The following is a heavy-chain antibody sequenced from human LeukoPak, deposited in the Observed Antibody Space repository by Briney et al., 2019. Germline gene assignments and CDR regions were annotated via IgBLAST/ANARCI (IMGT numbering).Heavy chain of an antibody. D-gene: IGHD2-21*01. V-gene: IGHV4-59*08. Sequence: SETLSLTCSVSGDSLSRYYWSWIRPPLGQGLEYICHVYYSGSTDYNPSPKSRLTMSVDSSMNQFSLKLSSMTAADTAVYYCARLRLRYTRNGDSTSYEVFAMWGQGTVVTV. CDR2: VYYSGST. CDR1: GDSLSRYY. CDR3: ARLRLRYTRNGDSTSYEVFAM. J-gene: IGHJ3*02.